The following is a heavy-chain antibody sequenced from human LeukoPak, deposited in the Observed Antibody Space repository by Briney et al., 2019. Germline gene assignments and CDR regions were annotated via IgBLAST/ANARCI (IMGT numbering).Heavy chain of an antibody. CDR2: IYPGDSDT. J-gene: IGHJ4*02. V-gene: IGHV5-51*01. CDR1: GYSFTSYW. Sequence: PGESLKISCRGSGYSFTSYWIGWVRQMPGKGLEWMGIIYPGDSDTRYSPSFQGQVTISADKSISTAYLQWSSLKASDTAMYYCATHSAGSSSRPMYWGQGTLVTVSS. CDR3: ATHSAGSSSRPMY. D-gene: IGHD6-13*01.